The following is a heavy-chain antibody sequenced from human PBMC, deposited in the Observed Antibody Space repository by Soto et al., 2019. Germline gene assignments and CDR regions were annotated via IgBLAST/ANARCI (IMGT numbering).Heavy chain of an antibody. Sequence: QVQLVESGGGVVQPGRSLRLSCAASGFTFSSYAMHWVHQAPGKGLEWVAVISYDGSNKYYADSVKGRFTISRDNSKNTLYLQMNSLRAEDTAVYYCARDIALQHYYYYGMDVWGQGTTVTVSS. D-gene: IGHD6-13*01. CDR2: ISYDGSNK. V-gene: IGHV3-30-3*01. J-gene: IGHJ6*02. CDR3: ARDIALQHYYYYGMDV. CDR1: GFTFSSYA.